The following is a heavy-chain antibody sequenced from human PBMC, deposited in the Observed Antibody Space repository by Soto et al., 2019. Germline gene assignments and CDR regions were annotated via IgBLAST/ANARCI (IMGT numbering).Heavy chain of an antibody. CDR1: GYTFTSYG. D-gene: IGHD3-22*01. CDR2: ISAYNGNT. CDR3: ARDSAMIVVAHDAFDI. V-gene: IGHV1-18*01. Sequence: ASVKVSCKASGYTFTSYGISWVRQAPGQGLEWMGWISAYNGNTNYAQKLQGRVTMTTDTSTSTAYMELRSLRSDDTTVYYCARDSAMIVVAHDAFDIWGQGTMVTVSS. J-gene: IGHJ3*02.